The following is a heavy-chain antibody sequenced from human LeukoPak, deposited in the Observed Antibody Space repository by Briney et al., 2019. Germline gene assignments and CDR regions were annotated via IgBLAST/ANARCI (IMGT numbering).Heavy chain of an antibody. J-gene: IGHJ4*02. D-gene: IGHD2-21*01. CDR2: ISSSSTHI. Sequence: GGSLRLSCVASGFTFSDYHINWVRQAPGKGLEWVSSISSSSTHIYYADSVRGRFTISRDDAKSSLYLQMNSLRAEDTALYYCARGLCGGDCYDYWGQGTLVTVSS. V-gene: IGHV3-21*01. CDR3: ARGLCGGDCYDY. CDR1: GFTFSDYH.